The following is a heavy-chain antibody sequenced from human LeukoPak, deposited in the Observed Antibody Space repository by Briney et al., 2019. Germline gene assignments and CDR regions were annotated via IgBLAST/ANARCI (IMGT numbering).Heavy chain of an antibody. CDR2: IIPIFGTA. D-gene: IGHD4-23*01. CDR3: ARDYGGNPDAFDI. Sequence: SVKVSCKASGGTFSSYTISWVRQAPGQGLEWMGGIIPIFGTANYAQKFQGRVTITADESTSTAYMELSSLRSEDTAVYYCARDYGGNPDAFDIWGQGTMVTVSS. CDR1: GGTFSSYT. J-gene: IGHJ3*02. V-gene: IGHV1-69*13.